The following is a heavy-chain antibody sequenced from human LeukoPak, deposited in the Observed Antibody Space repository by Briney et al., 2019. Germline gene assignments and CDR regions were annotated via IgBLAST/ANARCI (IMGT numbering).Heavy chain of an antibody. V-gene: IGHV3-74*01. CDR3: ARTRPDYDFWSGYYPQYYYYYYMDV. D-gene: IGHD3-3*01. J-gene: IGHJ6*03. CDR2: INSDGSST. Sequence: GGSLRLSCAASGFTFSSYWMHWVRQAPGKGLVWVSRINSDGSSTSYADSVKGRFTISRDNAKNTLYLQMNSLRAEGTAVYYCARTRPDYDFWSGYYPQYYYYYYMDVWGKGTTVTVSS. CDR1: GFTFSSYW.